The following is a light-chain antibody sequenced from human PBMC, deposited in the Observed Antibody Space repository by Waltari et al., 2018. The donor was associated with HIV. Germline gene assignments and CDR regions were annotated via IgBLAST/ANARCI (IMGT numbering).Light chain of an antibody. CDR3: GTWDSSLNAWV. CDR1: SSNIGNNY. V-gene: IGLV1-51*01. CDR2: YNN. J-gene: IGLJ3*02. Sequence: QSVLTQPPSVSAAPGQKVTIPCSGSSSNIGNNYVSWYQQVPGTAPKLLIYYNNNRPSGIPDRFSGSKSGTSATLGITGLQTGDEADYYCGTWDSSLNAWVFGGGTKLTVL.